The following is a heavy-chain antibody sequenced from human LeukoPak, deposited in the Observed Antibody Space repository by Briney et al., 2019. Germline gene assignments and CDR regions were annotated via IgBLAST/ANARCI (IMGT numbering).Heavy chain of an antibody. D-gene: IGHD3-22*01. CDR1: GFLVNNNY. J-gene: IGHJ4*02. CDR3: ARGVDYYDSSGTIDY. Sequence: GGSLRLSCAASGFLVNNNYMTWVRQAPGKGLEWVSVMYTGGTTYYADSVKGRSTISRDNSKNTLYLQMNTLRAEDTAVYYCARGVDYYDSSGTIDYWGQGTLVTVSS. V-gene: IGHV3-53*01. CDR2: MYTGGTT.